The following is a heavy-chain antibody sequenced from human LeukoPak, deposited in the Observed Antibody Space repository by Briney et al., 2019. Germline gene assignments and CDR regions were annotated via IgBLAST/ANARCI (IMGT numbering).Heavy chain of an antibody. Sequence: GGTLRLSCAVSGFTFSSYGMSWVRQAPGKGLEWVSAISGSGGSTYYADSVKGRFTISRDNSKNTLYLQMNSLRAEDTAVYYCAKDRGRSPLYYYDSRSGWNAFDIWGQGTMVTVSS. CDR1: GFTFSSYG. V-gene: IGHV3-23*01. CDR3: AKDRGRSPLYYYDSRSGWNAFDI. J-gene: IGHJ3*02. D-gene: IGHD3-22*01. CDR2: ISGSGGST.